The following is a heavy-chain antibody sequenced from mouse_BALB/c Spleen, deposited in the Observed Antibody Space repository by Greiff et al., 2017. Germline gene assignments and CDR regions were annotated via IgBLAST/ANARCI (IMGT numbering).Heavy chain of an antibody. CDR2: ISNGGGST. J-gene: IGHJ1*01. V-gene: IGHV5-12-2*01. CDR1: GFTFSSYT. D-gene: IGHD4-1*01. CDR3: ARQLGRRYFDV. Sequence: EVKLVESGGGLVQPGGSLKLSCAASGFTFSSYTMSWVRQTPEKRLEWVAYISNGGGSTYYPDTVKGRFTISRDNAKNTLYLQMSSLKSEDTAMYYCARQLGRRYFDVWGAGTTVTVSS.